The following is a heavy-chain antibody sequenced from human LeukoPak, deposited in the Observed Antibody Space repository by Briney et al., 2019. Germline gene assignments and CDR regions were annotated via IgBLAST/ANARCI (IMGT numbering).Heavy chain of an antibody. J-gene: IGHJ4*02. D-gene: IGHD6-19*01. V-gene: IGHV3-23*01. Sequence: GGSLRLSCAASGFTFASYAMSWVRQAPGKGLEWVSAISDSGGATYYADSVKGRFTISRDNSEKRLFLQMNSLRPDDSALYYCTKDLMTGFSSGWYFAYWGQGTLVTVSS. CDR3: TKDLMTGFSSGWYFAY. CDR1: GFTFASYA. CDR2: ISDSGGAT.